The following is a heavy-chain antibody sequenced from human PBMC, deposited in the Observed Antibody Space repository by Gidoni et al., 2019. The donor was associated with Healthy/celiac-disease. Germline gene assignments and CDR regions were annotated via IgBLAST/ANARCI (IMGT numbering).Heavy chain of an antibody. V-gene: IGHV4-39*07. D-gene: IGHD6-13*01. J-gene: IGHJ6*02. CDR2: IYYSGST. CDR1: GGSISSSSYH. CDR3: AREGRIAAAGLDV. Sequence: QLHLQESAPGLVKPSETLYPPCTVSGGSISSSSYHWGWIRQPPGKGLEWIGSIYYSGSTYYNPSLKSRVTISVDTSKNQFSLKLSSVTAADTAVYYCAREGRIAAAGLDVWGQGTTVTVSS.